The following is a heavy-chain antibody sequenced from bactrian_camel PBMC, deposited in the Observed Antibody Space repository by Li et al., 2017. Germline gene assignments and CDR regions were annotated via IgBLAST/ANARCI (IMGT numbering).Heavy chain of an antibody. CDR2: VESEDMGGLA. J-gene: IGHJ4*01. CDR1: GYRRYY. Sequence: VQLVESGGGSVQAGGSLRLSCVASGYRRYYMGWFRQAPGEVLEAVAVVESEDMGGLASYAESVKGRFTIPRDNDKNTVYLQMNSLKPEDSGMYYCAAADRLWRGNSLLESSYLDWGQGTQVTVS. D-gene: IGHD2*01. V-gene: IGHV3S40*01. CDR3: AAADRLWRGNSLLESSYLD.